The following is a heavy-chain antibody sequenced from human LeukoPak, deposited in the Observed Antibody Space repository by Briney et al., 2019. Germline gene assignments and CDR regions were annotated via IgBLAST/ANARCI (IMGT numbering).Heavy chain of an antibody. CDR1: GGSTSSSSYY. CDR2: IYYSGST. J-gene: IGHJ6*02. V-gene: IGHV4-39*07. Sequence: PSETLSLTCTVSGGSTSSSSYYWGWIRQPPGKGLEWIGSIYYSGSTYYNPSLKSRVTISVDTSKNQFSLKLSSVTAADTAVYYCARESLYYHFALDVWGQGTTVTVSS. CDR3: ARESLYYHFALDV.